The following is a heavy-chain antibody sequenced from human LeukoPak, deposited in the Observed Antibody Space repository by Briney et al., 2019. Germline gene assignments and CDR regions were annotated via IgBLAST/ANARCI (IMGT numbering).Heavy chain of an antibody. Sequence: PGESLRLSCVASGFAFSSFSMNWVRQAPGKGLEWVASISIGYNNIFYADSVKGRFTISRDNAQNSVYLQMNSLRSEDTAVYYCARADIVVVPADPFDLWGKGTLLTVSS. CDR2: ISIGYNNI. CDR1: GFAFSSFS. V-gene: IGHV3-21*01. D-gene: IGHD2-15*01. J-gene: IGHJ4*02. CDR3: ARADIVVVPADPFDL.